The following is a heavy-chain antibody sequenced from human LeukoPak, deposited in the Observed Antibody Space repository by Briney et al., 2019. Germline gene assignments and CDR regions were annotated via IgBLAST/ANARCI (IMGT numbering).Heavy chain of an antibody. CDR1: GFTFSSYW. D-gene: IGHD6-19*01. V-gene: IGHV3-7*01. J-gene: IGHJ6*02. Sequence: PGGSLRLSCAASGFTFSSYWMTWVRQAPGKGLEWVANIKQDGSEKYYVDSVKGRFTISRDNAKNSLYLQMNSLRAEDTAVYYCARIRAIAVAGTPSYGMDVWGQGTTVTVSS. CDR2: IKQDGSEK. CDR3: ARIRAIAVAGTPSYGMDV.